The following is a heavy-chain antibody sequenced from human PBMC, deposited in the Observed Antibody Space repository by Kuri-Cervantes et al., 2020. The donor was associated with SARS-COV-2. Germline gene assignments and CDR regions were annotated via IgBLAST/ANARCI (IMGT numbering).Heavy chain of an antibody. V-gene: IGHV4-59*11. J-gene: IGHJ5*02. Sequence: SCTVSGGSISSHYWSWIRQPPGKGLEWIGYIYYSGSTNYNPSLKSRVTISVDTSKNQFSLKLSSVTAADTAVYYCAREASGYCSSTSCYGWFDPWGQGTLVTVSS. D-gene: IGHD2-2*01. CDR1: GGSISSHY. CDR2: IYYSGST. CDR3: AREASGYCSSTSCYGWFDP.